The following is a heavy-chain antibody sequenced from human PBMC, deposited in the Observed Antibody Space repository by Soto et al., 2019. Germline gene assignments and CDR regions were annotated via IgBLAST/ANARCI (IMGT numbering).Heavy chain of an antibody. D-gene: IGHD6-13*01. V-gene: IGHV1-46*03. CDR2: VNPTGGST. J-gene: IGHJ4*02. Sequence: VQLVQSGAEVKKPGASVRVSCKASGYTFTSYFIHWVRPAPGQGLEWMAIVNPTGGSTNYAQKFQGRITVTFDTSTATVFMELNSLRYEDTAEYDCARPLAAGDYWVQGTLVSVSP. CDR3: ARPLAAGDY. CDR1: GYTFTSYF.